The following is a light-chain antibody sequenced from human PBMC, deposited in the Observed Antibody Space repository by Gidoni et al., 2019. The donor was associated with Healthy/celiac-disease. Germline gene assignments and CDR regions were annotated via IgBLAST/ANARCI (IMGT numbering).Light chain of an antibody. J-gene: IGLJ2*01. CDR1: SLRSYY. CDR3: NSRDSSGSVV. CDR2: GKN. Sequence: SSELTQAPAVSVALGQTVRITCQGDSLRSYYASWYPQKPGQDPVLVIYGKNNRPSGSPDRFSGSRAGNTAALTITGAQAEDEADDYWNSRDSSGSVVFGGGTKLTVL. V-gene: IGLV3-19*01.